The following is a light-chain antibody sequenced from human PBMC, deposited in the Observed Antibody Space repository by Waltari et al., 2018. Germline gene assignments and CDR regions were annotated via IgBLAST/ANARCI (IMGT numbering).Light chain of an antibody. J-gene: IGLJ3*02. V-gene: IGLV4-69*02. Sequence: QLALTQSPSASASLGASVKLTCTLNSGHSSNVVAWLQQQPEKGPRYLMKVNSDGSHSKGADIPDRFSGSGSGAERYRTISSLQSEDEADYYCQTGGHGTWVFGGGTKLTVL. CDR3: QTGGHGTWV. CDR2: VNSDGSH. CDR1: SGHSSNV.